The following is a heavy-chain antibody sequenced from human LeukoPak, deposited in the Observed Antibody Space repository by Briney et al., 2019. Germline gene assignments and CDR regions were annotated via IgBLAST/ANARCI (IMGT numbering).Heavy chain of an antibody. CDR1: GDSVSNNSAI. CDR3: ARSSNLHYFDY. J-gene: IGHJ4*02. CDR2: TYYRSKWYN. Sequence: SQTLSLTCAISGDSVSNNSAIWIWLRQSPSRGLQWLGRTYYRSKWYNDYAVSVKSRITLNVDTSKNQFSLQLNSVTPEDTAVYYCARSSNLHYFDYWGQGTQVTVSP. V-gene: IGHV6-1*01.